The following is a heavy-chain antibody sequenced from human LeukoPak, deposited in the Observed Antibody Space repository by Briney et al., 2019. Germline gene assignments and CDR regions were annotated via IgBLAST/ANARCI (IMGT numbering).Heavy chain of an antibody. J-gene: IGHJ4*02. D-gene: IGHD3-9*01. V-gene: IGHV4-59*01. CDR3: ARLAPGNYDILTGDPKVVFDY. Sequence: SETLSLTCTVSGGSISSFFWSWIRQPPGKGLEWIGYVNSSGSTKYNPSLKSRLIISVDMSKNQFSLKLRSVSVADTAVYYCARLAPGNYDILTGDPKVVFDYRGQGALVTVSS. CDR1: GGSISSFF. CDR2: VNSSGST.